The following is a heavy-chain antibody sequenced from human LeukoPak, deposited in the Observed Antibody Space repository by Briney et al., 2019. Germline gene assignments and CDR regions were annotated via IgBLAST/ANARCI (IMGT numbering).Heavy chain of an antibody. V-gene: IGHV4-38-2*01. CDR3: ARQAGTGYFDY. J-gene: IGHJ4*02. Sequence: PSETLSLTCAVSGYSISSGYYWGWIRQPPGKGLEWIGSIYHSGSTYYNPSLKSRVTISVDTSKNQFSLKLSSVTAADTALYYCARQAGTGYFDYWGQGTLVTVSS. D-gene: IGHD3-10*01. CDR1: GYSISSGYY. CDR2: IYHSGST.